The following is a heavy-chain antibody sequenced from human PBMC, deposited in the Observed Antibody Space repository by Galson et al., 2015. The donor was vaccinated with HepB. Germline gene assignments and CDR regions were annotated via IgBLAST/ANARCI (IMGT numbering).Heavy chain of an antibody. CDR3: VSGGGKARKLEGLDY. CDR2: IWYDGSNK. D-gene: IGHD3-16*01. J-gene: IGHJ4*02. V-gene: IGHV3-33*01. CDR1: GITFSTYG. Sequence: SLRLSCAASGITFSTYGMHWVRQAPGKGLEWVAVIWYDGSNKYYADSVKGRFTISRDNSKNTLYLQMNSLRAEDTAVYYCVSGGGKARKLEGLDYWGQGTLVTDSS.